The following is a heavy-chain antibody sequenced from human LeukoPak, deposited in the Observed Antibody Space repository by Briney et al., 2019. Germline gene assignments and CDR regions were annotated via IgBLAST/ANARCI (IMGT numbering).Heavy chain of an antibody. V-gene: IGHV3-30-3*01. J-gene: IGHJ3*01. CDR1: GFTFSSYA. D-gene: IGHD7-27*01. CDR3: AREDDDWGPNTFDV. Sequence: GGPLRLSCAASGFTFSSYAIHWVRQAPGKGLEWVAVISYDGSNKYYADSVKGRFTISRDNSKNTLYLQMNSLRAEDTAVYYCAREDDDWGPNTFDVWGQGTVVAVSS. CDR2: ISYDGSNK.